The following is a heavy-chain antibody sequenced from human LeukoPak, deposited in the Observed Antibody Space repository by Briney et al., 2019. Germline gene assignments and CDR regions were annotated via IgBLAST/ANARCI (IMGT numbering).Heavy chain of an antibody. CDR2: INPNSGGT. Sequence: ASVKVSCXASGYTFTDYYMHWVRQAHGQGLEWMAWINPNSGGTNYAQKFQGRVTMTRDTSISTAYMELSRLRSDDTAVYYCAEVRDGGLDYWGQGTLVTVSS. CDR3: AEVRDGGLDY. V-gene: IGHV1-2*02. J-gene: IGHJ4*02. D-gene: IGHD5-24*01. CDR1: GYTFTDYY.